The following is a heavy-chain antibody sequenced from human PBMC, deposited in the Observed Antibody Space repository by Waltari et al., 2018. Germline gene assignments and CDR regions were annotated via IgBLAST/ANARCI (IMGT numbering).Heavy chain of an antibody. CDR3: ARSSGWVLY. J-gene: IGHJ4*02. Sequence: EVQLVESGGGLVQPGGSLRLSCAASGFTFSRFSLNWVRQAPGKGLEWVSYISSSSSTIYYADSVKGRFTISRDNAKNSLYLQMNSLRAEDTAVYYCARSSGWVLYWGQGTLVTVSS. CDR2: ISSSSSTI. V-gene: IGHV3-48*01. CDR1: GFTFSRFS. D-gene: IGHD6-19*01.